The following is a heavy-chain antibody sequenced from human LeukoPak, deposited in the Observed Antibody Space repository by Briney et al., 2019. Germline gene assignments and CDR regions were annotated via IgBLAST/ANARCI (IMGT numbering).Heavy chain of an antibody. J-gene: IGHJ6*02. CDR2: INTNTGNP. CDR3: ARDLYDNGYYYGMDV. CDR1: GYTFTSYA. V-gene: IGHV7-4-1*02. Sequence: ASVKVSCKASGYTFTSYAMNWVRQAPGQGLEWMGWINTNTGNPTYAQGFTGRFVFSLDTSVSTAYLQISSLKAVDTAVYYCARDLYDNGYYYGMDVWGQGTTVTVSS. D-gene: IGHD2-8*01.